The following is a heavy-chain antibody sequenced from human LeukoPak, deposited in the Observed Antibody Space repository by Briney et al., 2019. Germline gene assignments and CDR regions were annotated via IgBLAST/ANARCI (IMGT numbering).Heavy chain of an antibody. Sequence: SETLSLTCAVSGDSMTNYYWSWIRQPAGQGLEWIGHIYVSGRTNYNPSFKSRVSMSIDTSKKQFSLNLTSVSAADTAVYFCARDRWELTPAKGWFDSWGQGTLVTVSS. D-gene: IGHD1-26*01. CDR1: GDSMTNYY. CDR3: ARDRWELTPAKGWFDS. J-gene: IGHJ5*01. V-gene: IGHV4-4*07. CDR2: IYVSGRT.